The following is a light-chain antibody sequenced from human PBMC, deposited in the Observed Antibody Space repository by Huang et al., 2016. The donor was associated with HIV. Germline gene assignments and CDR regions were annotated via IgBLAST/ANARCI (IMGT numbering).Light chain of an antibody. J-gene: IGKJ2*01. CDR2: GAF. Sequence: EIVLTQSPGTLSLSPGERATLSCRASQNVRNNYLAGYQQKPGQAPRLLSFGAFNRASGTPDRFSGSEAGTDFTLAIGGLEPEDFATYYCQQYGDSPRTFGQGTKLEIK. V-gene: IGKV3-20*01. CDR1: QNVRNNY. CDR3: QQYGDSPRT.